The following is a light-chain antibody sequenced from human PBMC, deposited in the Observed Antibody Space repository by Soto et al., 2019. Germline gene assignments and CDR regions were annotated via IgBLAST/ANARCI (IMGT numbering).Light chain of an antibody. CDR3: QQYDRASWT. CDR1: QSISSW. J-gene: IGKJ1*01. CDR2: RAS. Sequence: DLQMTQSPSTLSASVGDRVIITCRASQSISSWLAWYQQKPGKAPNLLIYRASTLNSGIPSRFSGSGYGTEVTLTSSSLQPDDFATYACQQYDRASWTFGQGTKVEIK. V-gene: IGKV1-5*03.